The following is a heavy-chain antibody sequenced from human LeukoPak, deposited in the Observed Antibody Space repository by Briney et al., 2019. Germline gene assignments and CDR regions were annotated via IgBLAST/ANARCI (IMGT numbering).Heavy chain of an antibody. Sequence: GGSLRLSCAASGFTFSDYYMSWIRQAPGKGLEWISYISSTSSFTNYADSVKGRFTISRDNAENSLYLQMNSLRAEDTAVYYCARGWSYHDFWGQGTLVTVSS. V-gene: IGHV3-11*06. CDR1: GFTFSDYY. CDR3: ARGWSYHDF. CDR2: ISSTSSFT. D-gene: IGHD1-26*01. J-gene: IGHJ4*02.